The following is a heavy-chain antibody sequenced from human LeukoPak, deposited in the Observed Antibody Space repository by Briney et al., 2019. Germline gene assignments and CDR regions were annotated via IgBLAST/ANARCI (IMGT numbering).Heavy chain of an antibody. D-gene: IGHD2/OR15-2a*01. CDR1: GGSISSYY. CDR3: AGHHPRNTVDF. V-gene: IGHV4-59*08. CDR2: ISDIGSI. J-gene: IGHJ4*02. Sequence: SETLSLTCTVSGGSISSYYWSWIRQPPGKGLEWIAYISDIGSINYNPSLKSRVTISLDTSKNQFSLKLSTVTAADTAVYYCAGHHPRNTVDFWGQGTLVTVSS.